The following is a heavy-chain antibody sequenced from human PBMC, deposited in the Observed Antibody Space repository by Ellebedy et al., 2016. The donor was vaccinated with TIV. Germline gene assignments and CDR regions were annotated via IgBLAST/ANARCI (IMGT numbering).Heavy chain of an antibody. CDR1: GFTFSSYG. CDR3: AKDLAASGTYGMDV. D-gene: IGHD5-12*01. Sequence: GESLKISCAASGFTFSSYGIHWVRQAPGKGLEWVAVISYHGSNKYYADSVKGRFTISRDNSKNTLYLQMNSLRAEDTAVYYCAKDLAASGTYGMDVWGQGTTVTVSS. J-gene: IGHJ6*02. V-gene: IGHV3-30*18. CDR2: ISYHGSNK.